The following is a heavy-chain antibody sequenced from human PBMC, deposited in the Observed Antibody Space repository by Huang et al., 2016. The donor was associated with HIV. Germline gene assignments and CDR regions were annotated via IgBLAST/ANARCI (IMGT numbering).Heavy chain of an antibody. CDR3: TTFGYTKGYWDYYYYYMDV. Sequence: EVQLVESGGGLVKPGGSLRLSCAASGFTFSNAWMTWFRQAPGKGLECVARIKSKAEVGTTDYAAPVRGRFTISRDDSKNTLYLQMNSLKTEDTAVYYCTTFGYTKGYWDYYYYYMDVWGKGTTVTVSS. D-gene: IGHD3-22*01. CDR2: IKSKAEVGTT. J-gene: IGHJ6*03. CDR1: GFTFSNAW. V-gene: IGHV3-15*01.